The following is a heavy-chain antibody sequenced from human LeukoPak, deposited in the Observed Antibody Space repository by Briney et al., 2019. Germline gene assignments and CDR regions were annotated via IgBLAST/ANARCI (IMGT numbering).Heavy chain of an antibody. V-gene: IGHV4-34*01. D-gene: IGHD3-16*02. CDR1: GGSFSGYY. CDR2: INHSGST. CDR3: AIDSSRYYDYVWGSYRYGFDY. J-gene: IGHJ4*02. Sequence: SETLSLTCAVYGGSFSGYYWSWIRQPPGKGLEWIGEINHSGSTNYNPSLKSRVTISVDTSKNQFSLKLSSVTAADTAVYYCAIDSSRYYDYVWGSYRYGFDYWGQGTLVTVSS.